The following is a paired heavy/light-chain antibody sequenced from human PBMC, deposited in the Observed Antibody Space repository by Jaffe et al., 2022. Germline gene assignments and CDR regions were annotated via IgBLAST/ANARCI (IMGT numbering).Heavy chain of an antibody. V-gene: IGHV3-9*01. CDR3: AKISGRYYDFWSGYYDY. J-gene: IGHJ4*02. CDR1: GFTFDDYA. CDR2: ISWNSGSI. Sequence: EVQLVESGGGLVQPGRSLRLSCAASGFTFDDYAMHWVRQAPGKGLEWVSGISWNSGSIGYADSVKGRFTISRDNAKNSLYLQMNSLRAEDTALYYCAKISGRYYDFWSGYYDYWGQGTLVTVSS. D-gene: IGHD3-3*01.
Light chain of an antibody. Sequence: DIQMTQSPSSLSASVGDRVTITCQASQDISNYLNWYQQKPGKAPKLLIYDASNLETGVPSRFSGSGSGTDFTFTISSLQPEDIATYYCQQYDNLPTFGQGTRLEIK. CDR1: QDISNY. CDR3: QQYDNLPT. V-gene: IGKV1-33*01. CDR2: DAS. J-gene: IGKJ5*01.